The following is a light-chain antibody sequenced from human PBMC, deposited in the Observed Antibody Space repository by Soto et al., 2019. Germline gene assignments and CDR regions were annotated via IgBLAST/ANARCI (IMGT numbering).Light chain of an antibody. CDR1: QSISTR. CDR2: DAS. V-gene: IGKV1-6*01. J-gene: IGKJ1*01. Sequence: IKMTQSPSWLCASVGDRVTIACRASQSISTRLAWYQQKPGEAPKLLIYDASSLQSGVPPRFSGSGSGTDFTLAISSLQPEDSATYYCLQDINYPWTFGQGTKVDIK. CDR3: LQDINYPWT.